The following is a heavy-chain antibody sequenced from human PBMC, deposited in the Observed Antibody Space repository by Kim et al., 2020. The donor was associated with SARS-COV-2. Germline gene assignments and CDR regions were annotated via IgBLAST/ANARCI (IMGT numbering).Heavy chain of an antibody. CDR3: ARDTPGQKAFDI. Sequence: DEAVSVKSRVTISPDTSKNQFSLQLNSVTPEDTAVYYCARDTPGQKAFDIWGQGTMVTVSS. V-gene: IGHV6-1*01. J-gene: IGHJ3*02. D-gene: IGHD2-15*01.